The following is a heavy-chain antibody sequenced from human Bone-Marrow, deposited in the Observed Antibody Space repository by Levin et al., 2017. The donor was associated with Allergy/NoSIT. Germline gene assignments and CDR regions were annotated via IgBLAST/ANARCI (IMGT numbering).Heavy chain of an antibody. Sequence: ASVKVSCAASGFTFSSYWMSWVRQAPGKGLEWVANIKQDGSEKYYVDSVKGRFTISRDNAKNSLYLQMNSLRAEDTAVYYCARDRRLAAAGTFAWFDPWGQGTLVTVSS. CDR3: ARDRRLAAAGTFAWFDP. D-gene: IGHD6-13*01. J-gene: IGHJ5*02. V-gene: IGHV3-7*01. CDR2: IKQDGSEK. CDR1: GFTFSSYW.